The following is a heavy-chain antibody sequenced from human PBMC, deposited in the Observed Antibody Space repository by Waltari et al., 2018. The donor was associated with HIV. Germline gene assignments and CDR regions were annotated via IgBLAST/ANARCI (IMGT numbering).Heavy chain of an antibody. CDR2: ISGKGMAV. D-gene: IGHD3-10*01. CDR1: GFALSGYY. Sequence: QVQLVESGGGLVKPGGSLRLSCEVSGFALSGYYMSWIRQAPGAGLEWIAYISGKGMAVYYADSVKGRFTVSRDNADNKLHLQLTNLRAEDTALYYCARDYFGAGTSWFFDYWGQGALVIVSP. V-gene: IGHV3-11*01. CDR3: ARDYFGAGTSWFFDY. J-gene: IGHJ4*02.